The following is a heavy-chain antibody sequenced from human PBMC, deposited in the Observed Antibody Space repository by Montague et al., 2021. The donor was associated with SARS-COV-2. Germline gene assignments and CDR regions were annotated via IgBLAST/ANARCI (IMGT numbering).Heavy chain of an antibody. D-gene: IGHD5-12*01. CDR2: IYYSGST. V-gene: IGHV4-59*12. CDR1: GGSISSYY. J-gene: IGHJ6*02. CDR3: ARDGADYSFAYYHEMDV. Sequence: SETLSLTRTVSGGSISSYYWSWIRQPPGKGLEWIGYIYYSGSTNYNPSLKSRVTMSLDTSKNLFSLNLSSMTAADTAVYYCARDGADYSFAYYHEMDVWGQGIAVTVSS.